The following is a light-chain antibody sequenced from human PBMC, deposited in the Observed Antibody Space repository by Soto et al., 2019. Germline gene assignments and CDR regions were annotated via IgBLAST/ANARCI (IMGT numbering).Light chain of an antibody. CDR2: DAS. J-gene: IGKJ5*01. Sequence: EIVLTQSPATLSLSPGERATLSCRASQSVSSYFAWYQQKPGQALRLLIYDASNRATGIPARFSGSGSGTDFTLTISSLEPEDFAVYYCQQRSNWPPITFGQGTRLEIK. CDR1: QSVSSY. CDR3: QQRSNWPPIT. V-gene: IGKV3-11*01.